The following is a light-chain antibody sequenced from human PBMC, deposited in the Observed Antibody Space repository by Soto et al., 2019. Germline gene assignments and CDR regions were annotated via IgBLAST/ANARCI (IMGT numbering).Light chain of an antibody. V-gene: IGKV1-5*01. Sequence: DIQMTQSPSTLSASVGDRVTITCRASQSISNWLAWYKQNPGKAPKLMIYAASTLQTGVPSRFRGGGSGTDFTLTITSLQPEDFATYYCQQLNVYPSTFGGGTKVDIK. CDR2: AAS. CDR1: QSISNW. CDR3: QQLNVYPST. J-gene: IGKJ4*01.